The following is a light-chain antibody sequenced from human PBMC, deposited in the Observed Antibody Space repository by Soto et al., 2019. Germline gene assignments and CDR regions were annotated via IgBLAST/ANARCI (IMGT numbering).Light chain of an antibody. J-gene: IGKJ4*01. CDR3: QQYNNLPLT. Sequence: EIVMTQSPATLSVSPGERATLSCRASQSVSSNLAWYQQKPGQAPRLLIYDTFPRATGIPARFSGSGSGTEFTLTISSLQSEDFAVYYCQQYNNLPLTFGGGTKVEIK. CDR2: DTF. CDR1: QSVSSN. V-gene: IGKV3-15*01.